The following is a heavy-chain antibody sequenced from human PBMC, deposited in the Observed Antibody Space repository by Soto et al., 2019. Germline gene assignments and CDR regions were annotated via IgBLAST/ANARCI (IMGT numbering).Heavy chain of an antibody. CDR1: GGSISSSSYY. Sequence: QLQLQESGPGLVKPSETLSLTCTVSGGSISSSSYYWGWIRQPPGKGLELIGSIYYSGSTSYNPSLKRRVTISVDTSKTQPSLKLSSVTAADTAVYYCARRVVDTAMDYFDYWGQGTLVTVSS. V-gene: IGHV4-39*01. J-gene: IGHJ4*02. CDR2: IYYSGST. D-gene: IGHD5-18*01. CDR3: ARRVVDTAMDYFDY.